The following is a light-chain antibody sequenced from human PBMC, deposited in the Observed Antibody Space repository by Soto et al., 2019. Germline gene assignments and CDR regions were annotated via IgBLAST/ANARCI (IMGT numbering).Light chain of an antibody. CDR2: KAS. Sequence: DIQMTQSPASLSGSVGDRVTITCRASQTISSWLTWYQQKTGKAPKLLMYKASTLKSGVPSRFSGSGSGTTFTLTISSLQPDDFATYYCRQYYIYPDAFGQGAKVDI. V-gene: IGKV1-5*03. CDR3: RQYYIYPDA. J-gene: IGKJ1*01. CDR1: QTISSW.